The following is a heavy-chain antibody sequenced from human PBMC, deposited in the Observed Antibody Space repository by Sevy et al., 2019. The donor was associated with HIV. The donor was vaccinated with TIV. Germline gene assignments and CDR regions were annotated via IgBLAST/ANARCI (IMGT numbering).Heavy chain of an antibody. CDR2: ITSSGSAI. V-gene: IGHV3-48*03. D-gene: IGHD3-22*01. CDR3: VRARDDYDSPGPYYFDY. CDR1: GFTFTTYE. Sequence: GGCLRLSCAASGFTFTTYEMNWVRQAPGKGLEWISYITSSGSAIYYADSVKGRFTISRDNAKKSLYLEMNSLRAEDTAIYYYVRARDDYDSPGPYYFDYWGQGTLVTVSS. J-gene: IGHJ4*02.